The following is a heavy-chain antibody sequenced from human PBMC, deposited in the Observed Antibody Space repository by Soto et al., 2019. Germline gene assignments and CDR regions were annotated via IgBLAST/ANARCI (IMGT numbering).Heavy chain of an antibody. J-gene: IGHJ6*02. Sequence: EVQLVESGGGLVKPGGSLRLSCAASGFTFSSYSMNWVRQAPGKGLEWVSSISSSSSYIYYAGSVKGRFTISRDNAKNSLYLQMNSLRAEDTAVYYCASPVGCSSTSCYTDYYYGMDVWGQGTTVTVSS. CDR1: GFTFSSYS. V-gene: IGHV3-21*01. D-gene: IGHD2-2*02. CDR3: ASPVGCSSTSCYTDYYYGMDV. CDR2: ISSSSSYI.